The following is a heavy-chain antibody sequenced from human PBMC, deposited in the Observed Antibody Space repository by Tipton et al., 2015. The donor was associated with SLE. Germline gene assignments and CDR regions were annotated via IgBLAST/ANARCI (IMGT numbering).Heavy chain of an antibody. CDR3: AKAPGGTGGYFDH. CDR2: ITGTGATK. Sequence: SLRLSCTASGFTFSTYDMTWVRQAPGKGLEWVAMITGTGATKYYPSSVEGRFIISRVNSKNTVFLQMNSLRGDDSAIYYCAKAPGGTGGYFDHWGQGALVTVSS. J-gene: IGHJ4*02. V-gene: IGHV3-23*01. D-gene: IGHD2-15*01. CDR1: GFTFSTYD.